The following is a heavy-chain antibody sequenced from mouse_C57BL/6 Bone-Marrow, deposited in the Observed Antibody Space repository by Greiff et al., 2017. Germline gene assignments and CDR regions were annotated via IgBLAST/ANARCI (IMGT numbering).Heavy chain of an antibody. J-gene: IGHJ3*01. V-gene: IGHV14-4*01. CDR1: GFNIKDDY. D-gene: IGHD2-2*01. CDR3: TTIYYGYAWFAY. Sequence: VQLQQSGAELVRPGASVKLSCTASGFNIKDDYMHWVKQRPEQGLEWIGWIDPENGDTEYASKFQGKATITADTSSNTAYLQLSSLTSEDTAVXYCTTIYYGYAWFAYWGQGTLVTVSA. CDR2: IDPENGDT.